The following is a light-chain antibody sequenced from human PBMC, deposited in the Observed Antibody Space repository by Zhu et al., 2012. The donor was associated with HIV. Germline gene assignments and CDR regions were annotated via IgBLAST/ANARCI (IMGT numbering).Light chain of an antibody. J-gene: IGKJ2*01. CDR2: GTS. Sequence: DIQMTQSPSSLSVSVGDRVTITCRASQTVGQYLHWYQQKSGKAPNLLIYGTSNLQSGVPSRFSGSGFGTDFTLTISSLQPEDFGTYYCLQSYTTPYTFGQGTNLEIK. CDR3: LQSYTTPYT. V-gene: IGKV1-39*01. CDR1: QTVGQY.